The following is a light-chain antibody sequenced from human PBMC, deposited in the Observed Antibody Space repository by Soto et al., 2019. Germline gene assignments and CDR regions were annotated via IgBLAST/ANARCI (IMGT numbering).Light chain of an antibody. CDR3: QQYGSSPFT. CDR1: QSVTSRN. CDR2: DAS. J-gene: IGKJ3*01. Sequence: EIVLTQSPGTLSLSPGERATLSCRASQSVTSRNLAWYQQKPSQAPRLLIYDASRGATGIPDRFSGSGSGKDFTLTISRLEPEDFAVYYCQQYGSSPFTFGPGTKVDIK. V-gene: IGKV3-20*01.